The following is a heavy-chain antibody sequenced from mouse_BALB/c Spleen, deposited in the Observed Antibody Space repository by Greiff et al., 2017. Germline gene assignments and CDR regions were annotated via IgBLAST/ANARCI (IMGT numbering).Heavy chain of an antibody. CDR2: IWGDGST. J-gene: IGHJ1*01. CDR3: ARDRSPPYWYFDV. V-gene: IGHV2-6-7*01. Sequence: VQLQESGPGLVAPSQSLSITCTVSGFSLTGYGVNWVRQPPGKGLEWLGMIWGDGSTDYNSALKSRLSISKDNSKSQVFLKMNSLQTDDTARYYCARDRSPPYWYFDVWGAGTTVTVSS. CDR1: GFSLTGYG. D-gene: IGHD1-1*01.